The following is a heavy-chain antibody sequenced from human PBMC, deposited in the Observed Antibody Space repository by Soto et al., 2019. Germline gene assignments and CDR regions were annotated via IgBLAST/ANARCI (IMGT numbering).Heavy chain of an antibody. J-gene: IGHJ4*02. V-gene: IGHV3-21*06. CDR3: ARESEDLTSNFDY. CDR2: ISSTTNYI. CDR1: GFTFTRYS. Sequence: GSLRLSCAASGFTFTRYSMNWVRQAPGKGLEWVSSISSTTNYIYYGDSMKGRFTISRDNAKNSLYLEMNSLRAEDTAVYYCARESEDLTSNFDYWGQGALVTVSS.